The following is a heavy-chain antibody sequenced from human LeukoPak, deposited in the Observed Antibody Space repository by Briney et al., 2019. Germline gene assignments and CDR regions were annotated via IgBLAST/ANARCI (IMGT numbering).Heavy chain of an antibody. CDR3: ARTGSTGGY. Sequence: SETLSLTCTVSGGSVSGGNYYCSWIRQSPGKGLEWIGYIHYSGSTVYNPSLKSRVTMSIDTSKNQFSLNLSSVTAADTAVYYCARTGSTGGYWGQGTLVTVSS. J-gene: IGHJ4*02. D-gene: IGHD1-1*01. V-gene: IGHV4-61*01. CDR2: IHYSGST. CDR1: GGSVSGGNYY.